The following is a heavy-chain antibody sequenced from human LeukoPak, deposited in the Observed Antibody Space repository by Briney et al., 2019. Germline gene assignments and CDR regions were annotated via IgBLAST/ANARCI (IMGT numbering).Heavy chain of an antibody. D-gene: IGHD4-17*01. Sequence: GGSLRLSCAASGFTFRSYWMSWVRQAPGKGLEWVANINQDGSDKYSVDSVKGRFTISRDNVKNSLYLQMNSLRAGDTAVYYCARAVNYAFDIRGQGTMVTVSS. CDR1: GFTFRSYW. CDR2: INQDGSDK. CDR3: ARAVNYAFDI. V-gene: IGHV3-7*01. J-gene: IGHJ3*02.